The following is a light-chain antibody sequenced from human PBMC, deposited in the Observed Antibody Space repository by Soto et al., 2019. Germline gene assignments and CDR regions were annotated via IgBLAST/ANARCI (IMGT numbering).Light chain of an antibody. CDR1: SNDVGGYNY. J-gene: IGLJ1*01. CDR3: SAYTSSSTPYV. CDR2: DVR. V-gene: IGLV2-14*03. Sequence: QSVLTQPAAVSGSPGQSITISCTGTSNDVGGYNYVSWYQQHPDTAPKHIIYDVRYRPSGVSNRFSGSKSGNTASLTISGLQAEDEADYYCSAYTSSSTPYVFGSGTKVTVL.